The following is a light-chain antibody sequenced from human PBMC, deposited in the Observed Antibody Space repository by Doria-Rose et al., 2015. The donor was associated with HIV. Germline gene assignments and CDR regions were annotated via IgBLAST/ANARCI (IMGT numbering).Light chain of an antibody. V-gene: IGKV1-39*01. Sequence: DIRVTQSPSSLSASVGDRVTITCRASQGIRIDLGWYQQKPGKAPKRLIYAASSLQSGVPSRFRGSGSGTEFTLTISSLQPEDFATYYCQQSYSTPWTFGQGTKVDFK. CDR1: QGIRID. CDR3: QQSYSTPWT. CDR2: AAS. J-gene: IGKJ1*01.